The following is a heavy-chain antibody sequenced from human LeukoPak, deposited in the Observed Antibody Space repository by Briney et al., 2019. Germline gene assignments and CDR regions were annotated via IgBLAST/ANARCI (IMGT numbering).Heavy chain of an antibody. D-gene: IGHD2-2*01. V-gene: IGHV3-73*01. CDR3: TTHSSVPAGLVFDH. CDR2: IRSKAYSYAT. Sequence: GGSLRLSCAASGFTFSDSALRWVRQTSGKGLEWLGRIRSKAYSYATAYAASMQGRIAISRDDPQNTAYLHLYSLKTEDRGVYYCTTHSSVPAGLVFDHWGQGALVTVSS. J-gene: IGHJ4*02. CDR1: GFTFSDSA.